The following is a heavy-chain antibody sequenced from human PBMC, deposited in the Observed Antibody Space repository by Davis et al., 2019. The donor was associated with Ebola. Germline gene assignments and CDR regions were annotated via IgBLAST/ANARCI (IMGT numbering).Heavy chain of an antibody. V-gene: IGHV4-34*01. CDR3: ASGSAAGPWGLNP. CDR1: GFSASSYS. Sequence: ESLKISCAFSGFSASSYSMNWVRQAPGKGLEWIGELNHSGGRNYNPSLKSRLTISVDTSTSQFSLKLTSLNVADTAIYYCASGSAAGPWGLNPWGQGTLVTVSS. CDR2: LNHSGGR. D-gene: IGHD6-13*01. J-gene: IGHJ5*02.